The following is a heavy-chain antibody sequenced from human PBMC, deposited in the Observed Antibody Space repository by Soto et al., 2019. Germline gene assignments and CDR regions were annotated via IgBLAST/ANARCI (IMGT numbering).Heavy chain of an antibody. J-gene: IGHJ4*02. CDR3: ARGEKGTISDY. V-gene: IGHV1-3*05. CDR1: GYTFTNNV. Sequence: QVQLVQSGAEEKKPGASVKVSCKASGYTFTNNVMHWVRQAPGQRLEWMGWISADNGNTKYSQKFQDRVTITRDTSANTAYMELSSLRSEDTAVYYCARGEKGTISDYWGQGTLVTVSS. CDR2: ISADNGNT. D-gene: IGHD1-1*01.